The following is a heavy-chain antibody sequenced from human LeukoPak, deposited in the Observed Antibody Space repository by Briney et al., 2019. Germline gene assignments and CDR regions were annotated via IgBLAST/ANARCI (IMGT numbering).Heavy chain of an antibody. D-gene: IGHD3-10*01. CDR3: ARYRGFGDSYDS. CDR2: LGDSGGRT. CDR1: GFTFSSYA. V-gene: IGHV3-23*01. J-gene: IGHJ4*02. Sequence: GGSLRLSCAASGFTFSSYAMSWLHQAPGKGLEWVSTLGDSGGRTYYADSVTGRFTISRDNSKNTLYLQMNSLRAEDTAVYYCARYRGFGDSYDSWGQGTLVTVSS.